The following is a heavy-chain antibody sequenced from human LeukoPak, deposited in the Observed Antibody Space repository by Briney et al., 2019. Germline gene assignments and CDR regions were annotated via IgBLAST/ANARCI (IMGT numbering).Heavy chain of an antibody. J-gene: IGHJ2*01. D-gene: IGHD1-26*01. CDR1: GFSFSSHG. CDR3: AKEGVQTPSDWYFDL. CDR2: IIGGAGST. V-gene: IGHV3-23*01. Sequence: GGTLRLSCAASGFSFSSHGMSWVRQAPGKGLEWVSGIIGGAGSTYYADSVKGRFTISRDNPKNTLYLQMNSLRAEDTAVYYCAKEGVQTPSDWYFDLWGRGTLVTVSS.